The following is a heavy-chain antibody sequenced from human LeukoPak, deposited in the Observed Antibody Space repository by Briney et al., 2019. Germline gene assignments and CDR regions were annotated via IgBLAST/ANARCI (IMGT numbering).Heavy chain of an antibody. CDR3: ARARCTNGVCYFSFDY. J-gene: IGHJ4*02. CDR2: IYSDDST. CDR1: GSTVSRNY. D-gene: IGHD2-8*01. V-gene: IGHV3-53*01. Sequence: GGSLRLSCAASGSTVSRNYMNWVRQAPGKGLEWVSVIYSDDSTYYPDSVKGRFTISRDNSKNTLYLQMNSLRAEDTAVYYCARARCTNGVCYFSFDYWGRGTLVTVSS.